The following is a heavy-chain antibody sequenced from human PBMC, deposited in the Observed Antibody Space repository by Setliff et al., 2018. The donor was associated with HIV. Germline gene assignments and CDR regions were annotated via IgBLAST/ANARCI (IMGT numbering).Heavy chain of an antibody. Sequence: SVKVSCKASGYTFTSYAMNWVRQAHGQGLEWMGGFISILGIANSVHKFQGRLTITADKFTSTAYMELSSLRSEDTAVYYCSTLRINRAGSPGKAFDYWGQGTLVTVSS. CDR1: GYTFTSYA. CDR2: FISILGIA. J-gene: IGHJ4*02. V-gene: IGHV1-69*10. D-gene: IGHD4-17*01. CDR3: STLRINRAGSPGKAFDY.